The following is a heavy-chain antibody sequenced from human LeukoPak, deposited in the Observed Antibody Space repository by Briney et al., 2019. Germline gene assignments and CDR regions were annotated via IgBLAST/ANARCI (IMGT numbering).Heavy chain of an antibody. D-gene: IGHD3-22*01. CDR1: RFSFISYA. J-gene: IGHJ4*02. CDR2: INGSGSNT. V-gene: IGHV3-23*01. CDR3: VKAGGTFGYYYDSSGSFDL. Sequence: PGGSLRLSCKASRFSFISYAMSWVRQAPGRGPEWVSQINGSGSNTYYADSVKGRFTISRDNAKSTLFLQMNNLRDEDTAVYYCVKAGGTFGYYYDSSGSFDLWGQGTLVTVSS.